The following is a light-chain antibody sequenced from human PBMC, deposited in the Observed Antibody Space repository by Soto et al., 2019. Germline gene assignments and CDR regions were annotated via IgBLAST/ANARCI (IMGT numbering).Light chain of an antibody. CDR3: QQYNNWPWT. V-gene: IGKV3-15*01. CDR1: QSVSSY. Sequence: EIELTQSPATLYSSLGEGATLSCRASQSVSSYLAWYQQKPGQAPRLLIHGAATRATGFPARFSGSGSGTDFTLTISSLQSEDFAVYYCQQYNNWPWTFGQGTKVDIK. CDR2: GAA. J-gene: IGKJ1*01.